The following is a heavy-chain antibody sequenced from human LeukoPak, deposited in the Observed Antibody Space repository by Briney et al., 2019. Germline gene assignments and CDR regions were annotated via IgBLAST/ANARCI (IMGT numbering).Heavy chain of an antibody. D-gene: IGHD2-21*02. J-gene: IGHJ4*02. CDR2: INPNSGGT. V-gene: IGHV1-2*02. CDR3: ARGKTTVYCGGDCYAFDY. Sequence: ASVKVSCKASGYTFTGYYMHWVRQAPGQGLEWMGWINPNSGGTNYAQKFQGRVTMTRDTSISTAYMELTRPRSDDTAVYYCARGKTTVYCGGDCYAFDYWGQGSLVTVSS. CDR1: GYTFTGYY.